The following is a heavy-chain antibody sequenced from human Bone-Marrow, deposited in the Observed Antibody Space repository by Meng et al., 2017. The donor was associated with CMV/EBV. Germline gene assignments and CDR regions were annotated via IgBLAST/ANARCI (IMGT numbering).Heavy chain of an antibody. D-gene: IGHD3-16*01. CDR3: ARVEGGDWFDP. CDR2: IYYSGST. Sequence: GSLRLSCTVSGGSVSSGSYYWSWIRQPPGKGLERIGYIYYSGSTNYNPSLKSRVTISVDTSKNQFSLKLSSVTAADTAVYYCARVEGGDWFDPWGQGTLVTVSS. J-gene: IGHJ5*02. CDR1: GGSVSSGSYY. V-gene: IGHV4-61*01.